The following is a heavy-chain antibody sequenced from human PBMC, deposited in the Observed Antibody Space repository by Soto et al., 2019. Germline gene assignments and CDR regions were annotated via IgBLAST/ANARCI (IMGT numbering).Heavy chain of an antibody. CDR2: ISGSGGST. V-gene: IGHV3-23*01. J-gene: IGHJ4*02. CDR3: AKAARRVPAALNGY. CDR1: GFTFSSYA. Sequence: GGSLRLPCAASGFTFSSYAMSWVRQAPGKGLEWVSAISGSGGSTYYADSVKGRFTISRDNSKNTLYLQMNSLRAEDTAVYYCAKAARRVPAALNGYWGQGTLVTVSS. D-gene: IGHD2-2*01.